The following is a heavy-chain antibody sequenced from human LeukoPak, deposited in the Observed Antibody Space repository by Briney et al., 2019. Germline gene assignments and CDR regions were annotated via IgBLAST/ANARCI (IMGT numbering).Heavy chain of an antibody. CDR1: GFTFSSYE. Sequence: GGSLRLSCAASGFTFSSYEMNWVRQAPGKGLEWVSYISSSGRTFYYADSVKGRFTISRDNGKNSLYLQMNSLRVEDTAVYYCARDSRGSSWFLDYWGQRALVTVSS. J-gene: IGHJ4*02. CDR3: ARDSRGSSWFLDY. D-gene: IGHD6-13*01. CDR2: ISSSGRTF. V-gene: IGHV3-48*03.